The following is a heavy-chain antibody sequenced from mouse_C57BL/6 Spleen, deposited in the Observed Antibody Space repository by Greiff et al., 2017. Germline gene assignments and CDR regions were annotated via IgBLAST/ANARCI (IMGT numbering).Heavy chain of an antibody. Sequence: VKLQESGPELVKPGASVKISCKASGYAFSSSWMNWVKQRPGKGLEWIGRIYPGDGDTNYNGKFKGKATLTADKSSSTAYMQLSSLTSEDSAVYFCARSGSNYAYFDYWGQGTTLTVSS. CDR3: ARSGSNYAYFDY. CDR2: IYPGDGDT. J-gene: IGHJ2*01. CDR1: GYAFSSSW. V-gene: IGHV1-82*01. D-gene: IGHD2-5*01.